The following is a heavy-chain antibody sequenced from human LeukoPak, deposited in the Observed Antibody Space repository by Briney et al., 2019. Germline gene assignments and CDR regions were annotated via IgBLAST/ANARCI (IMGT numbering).Heavy chain of an antibody. D-gene: IGHD4-17*01. CDR2: ISSSSSYI. J-gene: IGHJ4*02. Sequence: GGSLRLSCAASGFTFSSYSMNWVRQAPGKGLEWVSSISSSSSYIYYADSVKGRFTISRDNAKNSLYLQMNSLRAEDTAVYYCARHNSHGDYPLDYWGQGTLVTVSS. CDR3: ARHNSHGDYPLDY. CDR1: GFTFSSYS. V-gene: IGHV3-21*01.